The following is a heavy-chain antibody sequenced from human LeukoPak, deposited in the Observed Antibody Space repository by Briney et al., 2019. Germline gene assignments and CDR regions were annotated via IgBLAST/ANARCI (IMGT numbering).Heavy chain of an antibody. CDR2: INRSGST. CDR1: GVSISGSYYY. D-gene: IGHD4-23*01. V-gene: IGHV4-34*01. Sequence: PSETLSLTCAVSGVSISGSYYYWSWIRQPPGKGLEWIGEINRSGSTNYNPSLKSRVTISVDTSKNQFSLKLSSVTAADTAVYYCARLSTVVSYYYYYMDVWGKGTTVTISS. J-gene: IGHJ6*03. CDR3: ARLSTVVSYYYYYMDV.